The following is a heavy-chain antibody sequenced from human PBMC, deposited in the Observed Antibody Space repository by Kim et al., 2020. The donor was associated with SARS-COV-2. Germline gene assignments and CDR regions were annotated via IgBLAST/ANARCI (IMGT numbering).Heavy chain of an antibody. D-gene: IGHD3-10*01. CDR3: ARGAITMVRGVTGGGMDV. J-gene: IGHJ6*02. Sequence: SETLSLTCAVYGGSFSGYYWSWIRQPPGKGLEWIGEINHSGSTNYNPSLKSRVTISVDTSKNQFSLKLSSVTAADTAVYYCARGAITMVRGVTGGGMDVWGQGTTVTVSS. V-gene: IGHV4-34*01. CDR2: INHSGST. CDR1: GGSFSGYY.